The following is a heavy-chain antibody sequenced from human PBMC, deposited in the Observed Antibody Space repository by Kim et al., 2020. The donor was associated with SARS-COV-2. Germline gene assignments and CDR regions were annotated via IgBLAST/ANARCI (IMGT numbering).Heavy chain of an antibody. Sequence: GGSLRLSCAASGFTFSSYSMNWVRQAPGKGLEWVSSISSSRSYIYYADSVKGRFTISRDNAKNSLYLQMNSLRAEDTAVYYCARGSSYSNYYYGMDVWGQGTTVTVSS. D-gene: IGHD4-4*01. CDR1: GFTFSSYS. CDR2: ISSSRSYI. V-gene: IGHV3-21*01. CDR3: ARGSSYSNYYYGMDV. J-gene: IGHJ6*02.